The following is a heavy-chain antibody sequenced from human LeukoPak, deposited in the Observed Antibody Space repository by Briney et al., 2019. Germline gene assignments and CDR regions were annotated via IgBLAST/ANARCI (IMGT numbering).Heavy chain of an antibody. CDR1: GFTLSDYY. CDR2: ISSRSSYI. CDR3: LLDIVATGDY. Sequence: GGSLRLSCAASGFTLSDYYMSWIRQAPGKGLEYISYISSRSSYIYYADSVKGRFTISRDNAKNSLYLQMNSLRAEDTAVYYCLLDIVATGDYWGQGTLVTVSS. V-gene: IGHV3-11*06. D-gene: IGHD5-12*01. J-gene: IGHJ4*02.